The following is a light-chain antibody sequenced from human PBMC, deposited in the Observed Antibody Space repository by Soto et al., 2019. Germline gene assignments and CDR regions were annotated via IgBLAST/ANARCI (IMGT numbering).Light chain of an antibody. CDR2: GAS. CDR3: QQYNNWPIT. Sequence: EIVMTQSPATLSVSPGERATFSCMASQSVSSNLAWYQQKPGQAPRLLIYGASIRATGIPARFSGSGSGTDFTLTISSLQSEDFAVYYCQQYNNWPITFGQGTRLEIK. J-gene: IGKJ5*01. V-gene: IGKV3-15*01. CDR1: QSVSSN.